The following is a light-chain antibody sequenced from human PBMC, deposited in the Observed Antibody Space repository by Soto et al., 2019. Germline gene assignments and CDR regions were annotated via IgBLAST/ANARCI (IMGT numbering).Light chain of an antibody. J-gene: IGLJ2*01. Sequence: QSVLTQPPSVSGAAGQRVTISCTRSSSKIGADYNVHWYQQLPGTAPKLLIDAHTNRPSGAPDRFSGSKSGTSASLAITGLQAEDEADYYCQSYDSSLYVSVFGGGTKLTVL. V-gene: IGLV1-40*01. CDR2: AHT. CDR3: QSYDSSLYVSV. CDR1: SSKIGADYN.